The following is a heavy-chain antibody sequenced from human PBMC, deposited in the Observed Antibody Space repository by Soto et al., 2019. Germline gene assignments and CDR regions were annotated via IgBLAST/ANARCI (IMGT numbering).Heavy chain of an antibody. CDR2: ISYDGSNK. CDR3: ARVMQSSGSYSLDY. D-gene: IGHD1-26*01. Sequence: GGSLRLSCAASGFTFSSYAMHWVRQAPGKGLEWVAVISYDGSNKYYADSVKGRFTISRDNSKNTLYLQMNSLRDEDTAVYYCARVMQSSGSYSLDYWGQGTLVTVSS. CDR1: GFTFSSYA. V-gene: IGHV3-30-3*01. J-gene: IGHJ4*02.